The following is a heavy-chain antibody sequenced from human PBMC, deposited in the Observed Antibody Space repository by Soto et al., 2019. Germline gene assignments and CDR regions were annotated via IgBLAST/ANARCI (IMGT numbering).Heavy chain of an antibody. D-gene: IGHD2-2*02. J-gene: IGHJ5*02. V-gene: IGHV3-23*01. CDR1: GFTFSNYA. CDR2: ISGVGRHT. CDR3: AKAVRICTTTSCYTLNNWFDP. Sequence: GGSLRLSCAASGFTFSNYAMTWVRQAPGKGLEWVSGISGVGRHTYYADSVRGRFTISRDNSKNTLYLQMNSLRAEDTAIYYCAKAVRICTTTSCYTLNNWFDPWGPGTLVTVSS.